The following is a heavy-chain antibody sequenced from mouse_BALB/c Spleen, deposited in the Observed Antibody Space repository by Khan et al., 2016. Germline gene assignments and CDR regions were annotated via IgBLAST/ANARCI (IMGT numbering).Heavy chain of an antibody. V-gene: IGHV3-2*02. J-gene: IGHJ1*01. CDR1: GYSITSDYA. CDR2: ISYSGST. Sequence: EVQLQESGPGLVKPSQSLSLTCTVTGYSITSDYAWNWIRQFPGNKLEWMGYISYSGSTSYNPSLKSRISITRDPSKNQFFLQLNSVTTEDTATYYGARWGWLRDCDVGGAGTTVTVSS. CDR3: ARWGWLRDCDV. D-gene: IGHD2-2*01.